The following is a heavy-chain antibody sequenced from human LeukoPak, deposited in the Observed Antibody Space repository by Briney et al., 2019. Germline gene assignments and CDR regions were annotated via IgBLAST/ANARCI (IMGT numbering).Heavy chain of an antibody. Sequence: SETPSLTCTVSGGSISSYYWSWIRQPPGKGLEGIGYIYYSGSTNYNPSLKSRGTISVDTSKNQFSLKLSSVTAADTAVYYCARSMAARQPVEQYFQYWGQGTLVTVSS. CDR3: ARSMAARQPVEQYFQY. CDR1: GGSISSYY. V-gene: IGHV4-59*01. J-gene: IGHJ1*01. CDR2: IYYSGST. D-gene: IGHD6-6*01.